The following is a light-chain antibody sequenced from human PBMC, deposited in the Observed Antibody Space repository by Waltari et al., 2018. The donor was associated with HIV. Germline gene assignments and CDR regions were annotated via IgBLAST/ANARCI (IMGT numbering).Light chain of an antibody. Sequence: SSELTQDPAVSVALGQTVRITCQGDSLRSYYASWYQQKPGQAPVLVLYGKNNRPSGIPDRFSGSYSGNTASLTITGAQAEDEADYYCNSRDSSGNHLVFGGGTKLTVL. V-gene: IGLV3-19*01. CDR3: NSRDSSGNHLV. CDR2: GKN. CDR1: SLRSYY. J-gene: IGLJ2*01.